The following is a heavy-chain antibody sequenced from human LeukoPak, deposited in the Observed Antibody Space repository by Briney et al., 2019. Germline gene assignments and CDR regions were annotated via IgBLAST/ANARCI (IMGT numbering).Heavy chain of an antibody. J-gene: IGHJ5*02. D-gene: IGHD6-19*01. V-gene: IGHV3-23*01. CDR1: GFTFSSYA. CDR2: ISGSGGST. CDR3: AGDTHSSSWYDH. Sequence: PGGSLRLSCAASGFTFSSYAMSWVRQAPGKGLEWVSAISGSGGSTYYADSVKGRFTLSRDSSRNTLYLQMNSLRVDDTAVYYCAGDTHSSSWYDHWGQGTLVTVSS.